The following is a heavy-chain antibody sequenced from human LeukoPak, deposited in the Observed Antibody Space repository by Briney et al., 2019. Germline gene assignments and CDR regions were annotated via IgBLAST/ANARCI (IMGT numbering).Heavy chain of an antibody. CDR3: ARDLGSSVTEWLLKDY. Sequence: PGGSLRLSCAASGFTFSSYSMNWVRQAPGKGLEWVSYISSSSSTIYYVDSVKGRFTISRDNAKNSLYLQMNSLRAEDTAVYYCARDLGSSVTEWLLKDYWGQGTLVTVSS. CDR2: ISSSSSTI. V-gene: IGHV3-48*01. D-gene: IGHD3-3*01. J-gene: IGHJ4*02. CDR1: GFTFSSYS.